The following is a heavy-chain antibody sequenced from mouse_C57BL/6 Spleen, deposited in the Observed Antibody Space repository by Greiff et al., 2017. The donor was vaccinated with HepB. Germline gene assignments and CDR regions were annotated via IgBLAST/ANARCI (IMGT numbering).Heavy chain of an antibody. CDR2: IYPVSGST. J-gene: IGHJ2*01. CDR3: ARYYYGSSYYYFDY. V-gene: IGHV1-55*01. D-gene: IGHD1-1*01. Sequence: QVQLQQPGAELVKPGASVKMSCKASGYTFTSYWITWVKQRPGQGLEWIGDIYPVSGSTNYNEKFKSKATLTVDTSSSTAYMQLSSLTSEDSAVYYCARYYYGSSYYYFDYWGQGTTLTVSS. CDR1: GYTFTSYW.